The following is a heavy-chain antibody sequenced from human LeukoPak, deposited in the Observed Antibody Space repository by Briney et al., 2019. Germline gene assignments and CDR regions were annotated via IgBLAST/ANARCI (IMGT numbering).Heavy chain of an antibody. V-gene: IGHV3-48*01. CDR3: ARALEDYYYYYMDV. Sequence: GGSLRLSCAASGFTFSSYSMNWVRQAPGKGLEWVSYISSSSSTIYYADSVKGRFTISRDNAKNSLYMQINSLRAEDTAVYHCARALEDYYYYYMDVWGKGTTVTVSS. D-gene: IGHD5-24*01. CDR2: ISSSSSTI. J-gene: IGHJ6*03. CDR1: GFTFSSYS.